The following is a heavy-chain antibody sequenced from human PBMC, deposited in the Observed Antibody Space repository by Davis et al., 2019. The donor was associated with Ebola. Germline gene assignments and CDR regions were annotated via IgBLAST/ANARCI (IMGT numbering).Heavy chain of an antibody. V-gene: IGHV4-34*01. CDR1: GGSFSGYY. D-gene: IGHD1-26*01. J-gene: IGHJ4*02. CDR3: ARDPRYSGSYYRFDY. Sequence: SETLSLTCAVYGGSFSGYYWSWIRQPPGKGLEWIGEINHSGSTNYNPSLKSRVTISVDTSKNQFSLKLSSVTAADTAVYYCARDPRYSGSYYRFDYWGQGTLVTVSS. CDR2: INHSGST.